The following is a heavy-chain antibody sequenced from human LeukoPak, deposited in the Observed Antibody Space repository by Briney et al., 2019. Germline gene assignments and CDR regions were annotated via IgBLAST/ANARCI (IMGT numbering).Heavy chain of an antibody. CDR3: VKADTA. V-gene: IGHV3-30*02. J-gene: IGHJ5*02. CDR1: GLSLSISS. D-gene: IGHD5-18*01. Sequence: GGSLRPSCAPAGLSLSISSMHWGRQAPDKGLEWVAFVQYDGTDKHYAASVKGRFTISRDNSKNTLYLQMNSLRTEDTAMYYCVKADTAWGQGTLVTVSS. CDR2: VQYDGTDK.